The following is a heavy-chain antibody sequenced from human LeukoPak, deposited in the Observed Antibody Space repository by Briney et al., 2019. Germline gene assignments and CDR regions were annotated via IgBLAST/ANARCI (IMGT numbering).Heavy chain of an antibody. Sequence: PSETLSLTCAVYGGSFSGYYWSWIRQPPGKGLEWIGEINHSGSTNYNPSLKSRVTISVDTSKNQFPLRLSSVTAADTAVYYCARVSGYDWESFHDYWGQGTLVTVSS. D-gene: IGHD5-12*01. CDR2: INHSGST. J-gene: IGHJ4*02. CDR3: ARVSGYDWESFHDY. V-gene: IGHV4-34*01. CDR1: GGSFSGYY.